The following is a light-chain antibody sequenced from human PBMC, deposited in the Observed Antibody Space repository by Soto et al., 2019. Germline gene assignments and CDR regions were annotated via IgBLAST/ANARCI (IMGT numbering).Light chain of an antibody. CDR2: EVT. Sequence: QSALTQPASVSGSPGQSITISCTGTSGDIGSYNRVSWYQQHPRKAPNLIIYEVTDRPSGVSNRFSGSKSGNTASLTISGLQAEDEAEYYCSSYTNINTRACVFGTGTKVTVL. CDR3: SSYTNINTRACV. V-gene: IGLV2-14*01. J-gene: IGLJ1*01. CDR1: SGDIGSYNR.